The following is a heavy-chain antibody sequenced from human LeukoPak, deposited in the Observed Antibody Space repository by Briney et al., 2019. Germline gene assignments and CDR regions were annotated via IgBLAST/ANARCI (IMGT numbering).Heavy chain of an antibody. V-gene: IGHV1-46*01. Sequence: ASVKVSCKASGYTFTSYYMHWVRQAPGQGLEWMGIINPSGGRTSYAQKFQGRVTMTRDMSTSTVHMELSSLRSEDTAVYYCARDLYYDSSGFIHDAFDIWGQGTMVTVSS. CDR1: GYTFTSYY. J-gene: IGHJ3*02. CDR3: ARDLYYDSSGFIHDAFDI. CDR2: INPSGGRT. D-gene: IGHD3-22*01.